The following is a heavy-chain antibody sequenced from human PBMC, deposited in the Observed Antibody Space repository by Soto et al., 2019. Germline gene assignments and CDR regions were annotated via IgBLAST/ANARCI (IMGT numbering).Heavy chain of an antibody. CDR1: GGSISSYY. CDR2: IYYSGST. Sequence: SETLSLTCTVSGGSISSYYWSWIRQPPGKGLEWIGYIYYSGSTNYNPSLKSRVTISVDTSKNQFSLKLSFVTAADTAVYYCARAYHYYMDVWGKGTTVTVSS. CDR3: ARAYHYYMDV. V-gene: IGHV4-59*01. J-gene: IGHJ6*03.